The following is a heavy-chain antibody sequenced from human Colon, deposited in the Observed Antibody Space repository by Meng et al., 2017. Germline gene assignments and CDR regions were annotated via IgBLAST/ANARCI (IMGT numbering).Heavy chain of an antibody. V-gene: IGHV1-8*01. CDR2: MNPDSGDT. J-gene: IGHJ4*02. CDR3: ARGGYYYDSSGFRAALDY. D-gene: IGHD3-22*01. Sequence: QVQLVQSGAEMKKPGASLKVSCKASGYTFTTYDINWVRQATGKGLEWMGWMNPDSGDTGYAQKVQGRLTMTRDTSISAAYMELTSLRSEDTAVYYCARGGYYYDSSGFRAALDYWGQGALVTVSS. CDR1: GYTFTTYD.